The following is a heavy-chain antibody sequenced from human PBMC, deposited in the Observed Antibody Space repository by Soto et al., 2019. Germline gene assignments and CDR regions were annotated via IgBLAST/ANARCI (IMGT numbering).Heavy chain of an antibody. J-gene: IGHJ3*02. CDR1: GFTFSSYW. CDR2: INSDESST. CDR3: ARVYDSWYPDDAFDI. Sequence: GGSLRLSCAASGFTFSSYWMHWVRQAPGKGLVWVSRINSDESSTSYADSVKGRFTISRDNAKNTLYLQMNSLRAEDTAVYYCARVYDSWYPDDAFDIWGQGTMVTVSS. D-gene: IGHD6-13*01. V-gene: IGHV3-74*01.